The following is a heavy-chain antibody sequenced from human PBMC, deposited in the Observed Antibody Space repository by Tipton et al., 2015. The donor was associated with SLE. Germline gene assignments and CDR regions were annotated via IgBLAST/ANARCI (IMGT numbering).Heavy chain of an antibody. Sequence: GSLRLSCTVSGGSISNNNYYWGWIRQPPGKGLEWIGNIYYSGTTYYNPSLKSRLTIFVDTSNNQVSLRLSSVTAADTAVYYCARLPNDAFDIWGQGTMVTVSS. CDR1: GGSISNNNYY. V-gene: IGHV4-39*01. J-gene: IGHJ3*02. CDR3: ARLPNDAFDI. CDR2: IYYSGTT.